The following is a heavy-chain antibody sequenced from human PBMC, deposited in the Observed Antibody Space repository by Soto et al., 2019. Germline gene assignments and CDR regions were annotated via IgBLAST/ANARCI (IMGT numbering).Heavy chain of an antibody. CDR1: GGSISSYY. Sequence: SETLSLTCTVSGGSISSYYWSWIRQPPGKGLEWIGYIYYSGSTNYNPSLKSRVTISVDTSKNQFSLKLSSVTAADTAVYYCARDLRDPYYYYGMDVWGQGTTVTVSS. V-gene: IGHV4-59*01. CDR3: ARDLRDPYYYYGMDV. J-gene: IGHJ6*02. CDR2: IYYSGST.